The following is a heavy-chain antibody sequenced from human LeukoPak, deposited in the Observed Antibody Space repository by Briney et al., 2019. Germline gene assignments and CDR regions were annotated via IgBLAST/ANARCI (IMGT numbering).Heavy chain of an antibody. V-gene: IGHV3-23*01. D-gene: IGHD3-22*01. CDR3: AKDPNNYDSSGYFDY. CDR2: ISGSGGST. Sequence: PGGSLRLSCAASGFTFSSYSMSWVRQAPGKGLEWVSAISGSGGSTYYADSVKGRFTISRDNSKNTLYLQMNSLRAEDTAVYYCAKDPNNYDSSGYFDYWGQGTLVTVSS. J-gene: IGHJ4*02. CDR1: GFTFSSYS.